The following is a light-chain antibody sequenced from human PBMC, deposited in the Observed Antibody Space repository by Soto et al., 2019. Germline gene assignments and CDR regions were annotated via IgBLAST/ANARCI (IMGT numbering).Light chain of an antibody. V-gene: IGLV2-14*01. CDR3: SSYTSSSPYV. CDR1: SSDVGGYNH. Sequence: QSALTQPASVSGSPGQSITISCTGTSSDVGGYNHVSWYQQHPGKAPKLMIYEVSNRPSGVSNRFSGSKSGNTASLTISGLQAGDEADYYCSSYTSSSPYVFGTGTKVTVL. J-gene: IGLJ1*01. CDR2: EVS.